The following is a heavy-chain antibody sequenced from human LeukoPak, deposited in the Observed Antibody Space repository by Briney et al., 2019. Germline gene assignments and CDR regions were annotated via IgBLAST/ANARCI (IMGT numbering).Heavy chain of an antibody. CDR1: GGTFSSYA. CDR3: ASPVKYYDTWSGYPPFDY. CDR2: IIPIFGTA. V-gene: IGHV1-69*13. D-gene: IGHD3-3*01. J-gene: IGHJ4*02. Sequence: SVKVSCKASGGTFSSYAISWVRQAPGQGLEWMGGIIPIFGTANYAQKFQGRVTITADESTSTAYMELSSLRSEDTAIYYCASPVKYYDTWSGYPPFDYWGQGTLVTVSS.